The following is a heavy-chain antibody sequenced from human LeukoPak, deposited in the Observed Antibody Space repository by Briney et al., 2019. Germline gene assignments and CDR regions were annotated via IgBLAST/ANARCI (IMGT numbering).Heavy chain of an antibody. V-gene: IGHV4-34*01. CDR2: INHSGST. D-gene: IGHD2-15*01. CDR3: AXXXTYCSGGNCYPYFDY. J-gene: IGHJ4*02. Sequence: SETLSLTCAVYGGSFSGYYWSWIRQPPGEGLEWIGEINHSGSTNYNPSLKSRVTISVDTSKNQFSLKLSSVTAADTAVYYCAXXXTYCSGGNCYPYFDYWGQGTLVTVSS. CDR1: GGSFSGYY.